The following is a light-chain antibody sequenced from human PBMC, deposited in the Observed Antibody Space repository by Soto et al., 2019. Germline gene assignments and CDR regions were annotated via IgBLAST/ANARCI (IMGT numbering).Light chain of an antibody. CDR3: LQYSNWSPWT. Sequence: EIVMTQSPATLSVSPGERATLSCRASQTVSSDLAWYQQKPGQAPRLLIYGASTRATGIPARFSGSGSGTEFILTTSSLQYEDFAVYYCLQYSNWSPWTFGQGTKVEIK. CDR1: QTVSSD. V-gene: IGKV3-15*01. J-gene: IGKJ1*01. CDR2: GAS.